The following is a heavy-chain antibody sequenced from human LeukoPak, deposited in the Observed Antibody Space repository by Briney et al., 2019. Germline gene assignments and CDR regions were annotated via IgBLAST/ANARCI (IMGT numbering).Heavy chain of an antibody. CDR3: ARDSSGWTFDC. CDR2: ISYDGSNK. Sequence: GGSLRLSCAASGFTFSSYAMHWVRQAPGKGLEWVAVISYDGSNKYYADSVKGRFTISRDNSKNTLYLQMNSLRAEDTAVYYCARDSSGWTFDCWGQGTLVTVSS. CDR1: GFTFSSYA. V-gene: IGHV3-30*04. D-gene: IGHD6-19*01. J-gene: IGHJ4*02.